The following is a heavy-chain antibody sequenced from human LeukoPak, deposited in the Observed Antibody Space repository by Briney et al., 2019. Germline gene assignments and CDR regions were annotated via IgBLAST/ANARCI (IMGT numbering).Heavy chain of an antibody. J-gene: IGHJ3*02. CDR1: GFTFSSYS. Sequence: GGSLRLSCAASGFTFSSYSMNWVRQAPGKGLEWVSYISSSSSTIYYADSVKGRFTISRDNAKNSLYLQMNSLRAEDTAVYYCARTGSYSRLDAFDIWGQGTMVTVSS. V-gene: IGHV3-48*01. D-gene: IGHD1-26*01. CDR3: ARTGSYSRLDAFDI. CDR2: ISSSSSTI.